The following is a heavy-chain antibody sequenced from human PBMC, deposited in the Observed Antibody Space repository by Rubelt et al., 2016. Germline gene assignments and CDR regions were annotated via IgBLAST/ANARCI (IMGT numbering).Heavy chain of an antibody. CDR3: ATGTTVTTGLAY. J-gene: IGHJ4*02. Sequence: QLQLQQSGPRLVKPSETLSLTCTVSGASISSSSYYWGWVRQPPGKGLEWIANIYYSGTTYYNPSLKSPVPLSGDTSKSQFSLKLSSVTAADTAVYYCATGTTVTTGLAYWGQGTLVTVSS. CDR2: IYYSGTT. CDR1: GASISSSSYY. D-gene: IGHD4-17*01. V-gene: IGHV4-39*01.